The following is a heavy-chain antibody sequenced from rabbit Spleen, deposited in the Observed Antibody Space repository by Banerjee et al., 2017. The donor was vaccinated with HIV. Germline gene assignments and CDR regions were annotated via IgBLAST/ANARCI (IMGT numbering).Heavy chain of an antibody. J-gene: IGHJ3*01. Sequence: QEQLEEAGGDLVKPEGSLTLTCTASGFSFSSSYWICWVRPAPGKGLEWIACIYAGSSGSTYYASWAKGRFTISKSSSTTVTLQMTSLTAADTATYFCAREVAKIGRATDYLDLWGQGTLVTVS. V-gene: IGHV1S45*01. D-gene: IGHD2-1*01. CDR1: GFSFSSSYW. CDR3: AREVAKIGRATDYLDL. CDR2: IYAGSSGST.